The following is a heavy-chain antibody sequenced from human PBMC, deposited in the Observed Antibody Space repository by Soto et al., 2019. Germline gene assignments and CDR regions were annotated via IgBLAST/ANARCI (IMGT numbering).Heavy chain of an antibody. CDR2: ISCNSGSI. D-gene: IGHD1-20*01. V-gene: IGHV3-9*01. J-gene: IGHJ2*01. Sequence: EVQLLESGGGLVQPCRSLRRSCAASGFTFDDYAMHWVRQSPGKGLEWVSGISCNSGSIGYADSVRGRFTISRDNAKNSLYLQMNSLRAEDKALYFCAKVPLTRYFDLWCRGTMVTVSS. CDR1: GFTFDDYA. CDR3: AKVPLTRYFDL.